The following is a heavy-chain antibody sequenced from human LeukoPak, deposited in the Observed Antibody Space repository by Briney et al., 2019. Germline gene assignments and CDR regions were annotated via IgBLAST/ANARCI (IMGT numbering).Heavy chain of an antibody. CDR3: ARSPYDILTGHRVEWFDP. J-gene: IGHJ5*02. D-gene: IGHD3-9*01. Sequence: PSETLSLTCTVSGGSISSGSYYWSWIRQPPGKGLEWIGSIYHSGSTYYNPSLKSRVTISVDTSKNQFSLKLSSVTAADTAVYYCARSPYDILTGHRVEWFDPWGQGTLVTVSS. CDR1: GGSISSGSYY. V-gene: IGHV4-39*07. CDR2: IYHSGST.